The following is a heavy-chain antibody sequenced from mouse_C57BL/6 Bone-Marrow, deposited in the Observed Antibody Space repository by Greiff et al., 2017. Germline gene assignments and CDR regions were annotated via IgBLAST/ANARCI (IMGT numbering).Heavy chain of an antibody. V-gene: IGHV1-72*01. D-gene: IGHD2-4*01. CDR2: IDPNSGGT. Sequence: QVQLQQPGAELVKPGASVKLSCKASGYTFTSYWMHWVKQRPGRGLEWIGRIDPNSGGTKYNEKFKSKATMTVDKPSSTAYMRRSRLTSEDSAGYYCARDDYDPYWYFDVWGTGTTVTVSS. CDR1: GYTFTSYW. J-gene: IGHJ1*03. CDR3: ARDDYDPYWYFDV.